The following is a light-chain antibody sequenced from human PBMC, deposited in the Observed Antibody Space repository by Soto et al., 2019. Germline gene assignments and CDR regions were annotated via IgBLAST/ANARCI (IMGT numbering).Light chain of an antibody. CDR1: SSDVGSYNL. J-gene: IGLJ2*01. Sequence: QSVLTQPASVSGSPGQSITISCTGTSSDVGSYNLVSWYQQYPGKAPKLMIYEVTKRPSGVSNRFSGSKSGNTASLTISGLQAEDEADYYCCSYAGSTTIFGGGTQLTVL. CDR2: EVT. V-gene: IGLV2-23*02. CDR3: CSYAGSTTI.